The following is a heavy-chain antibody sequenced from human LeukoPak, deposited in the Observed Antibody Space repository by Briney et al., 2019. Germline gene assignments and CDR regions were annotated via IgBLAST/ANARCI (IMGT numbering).Heavy chain of an antibody. CDR3: AREYCSGGSCYSDAFDI. Sequence: GGSLRLSCAASGFTFSSYSTNWVRQAPGKGLEWVSSISSSSSYIYYADSVKGRFTISRDNAKNSLYLQMNSLRAEDTAVYYCAREYCSGGSCYSDAFDIWGQGTMVTVSS. CDR2: ISSSSSYI. V-gene: IGHV3-21*01. CDR1: GFTFSSYS. J-gene: IGHJ3*02. D-gene: IGHD2-15*01.